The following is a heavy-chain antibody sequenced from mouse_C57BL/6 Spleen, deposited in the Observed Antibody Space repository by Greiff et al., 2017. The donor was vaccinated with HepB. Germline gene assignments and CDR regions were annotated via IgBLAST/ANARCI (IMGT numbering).Heavy chain of an antibody. CDR2: IDPSDSET. Sequence: QVQLQQPGAELVRPGSSVKLSCKASGYTFTSYWMHWVKQRPIQGLEWIGNIDPSDSETHYNQKFKDKATLTVDKSSSTAYMQLSSLTSEDSAVYYCALYYCGSSYYFDYWGQGTTLTVSS. D-gene: IGHD1-1*01. CDR3: ALYYCGSSYYFDY. J-gene: IGHJ2*01. V-gene: IGHV1-52*01. CDR1: GYTFTSYW.